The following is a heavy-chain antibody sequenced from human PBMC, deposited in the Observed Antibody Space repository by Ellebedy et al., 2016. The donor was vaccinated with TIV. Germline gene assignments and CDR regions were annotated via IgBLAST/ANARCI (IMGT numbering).Heavy chain of an antibody. CDR1: EFTVSTNY. J-gene: IGHJ2*01. CDR3: ARASFYDVDLSGWYFDI. CDR2: ISTAGST. V-gene: IGHV3-66*01. Sequence: GESLKISCAASEFTVSTNYMNWVRQAPGKGLEWVSLISTAGSTYYADSVKGRFTISKDNSKNTLNLQMTSLRVEDTAVYYCARASFYDVDLSGWYFDIWGRGTLVTVSS. D-gene: IGHD3-10*02.